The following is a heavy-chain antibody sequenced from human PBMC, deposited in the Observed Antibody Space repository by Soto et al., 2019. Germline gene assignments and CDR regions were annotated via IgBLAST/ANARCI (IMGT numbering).Heavy chain of an antibody. CDR1: GGSISSSNW. CDR3: ARNAGPYGMDV. V-gene: IGHV4-4*02. J-gene: IGHJ6*02. Sequence: SETLSLTCAVSGGSISSSNWWCWVRQPQGKGLEWGGAIYNSGSTNYNPSLKSRVTISVDKSKNQFSLKLSSVTAADTAVYYCARNAGPYGMDVWGQGTTVTVSS. CDR2: IYNSGST.